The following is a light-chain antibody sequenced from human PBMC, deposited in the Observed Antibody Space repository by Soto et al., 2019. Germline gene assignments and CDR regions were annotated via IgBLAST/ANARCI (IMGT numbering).Light chain of an antibody. CDR2: EVT. Sequence: QSALTQPPSASGSPGQSVTISCTGTSIDVGAYNRVSWYQHHPGKAPKLIIYEVTQRPSGVSDRFSGSKSGNTASLTVSGLQGEDEADYYCSSYAGTNIYVFGTGTKLTVL. CDR3: SSYAGTNIYV. CDR1: SIDVGAYNR. J-gene: IGLJ1*01. V-gene: IGLV2-8*01.